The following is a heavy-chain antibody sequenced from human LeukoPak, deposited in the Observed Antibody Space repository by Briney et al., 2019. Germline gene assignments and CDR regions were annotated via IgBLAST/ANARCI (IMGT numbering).Heavy chain of an antibody. J-gene: IGHJ4*02. D-gene: IGHD1-26*01. Sequence: SETLSLTCTVSGGSISSYYWSWIRQPPGKGLEWIGYIYYSGSTNYNPSLKSRVTISVDTSRNQFSLKLSSVTAADTAVYYCARDRRGVGAAPFDYWGQGTLVTVSS. CDR2: IYYSGST. CDR3: ARDRRGVGAAPFDY. CDR1: GGSISSYY. V-gene: IGHV4-59*01.